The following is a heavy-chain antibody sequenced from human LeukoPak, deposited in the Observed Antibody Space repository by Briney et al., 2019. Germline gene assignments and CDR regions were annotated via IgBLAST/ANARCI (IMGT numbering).Heavy chain of an antibody. V-gene: IGHV4-61*08. D-gene: IGHD3-22*01. CDR2: IYYSGST. Sequence: PSETLSLTCAVSGGSISSGGYSWSWIRQPPGKGLEWIGYIYYSGSTNYNPSLKSRVTISVDTSKNQFSLKLSSVTAADTAVYYRARVDSSGYYRYYFDYWGQGTLVTVSS. CDR1: GGSISSGGYS. J-gene: IGHJ4*02. CDR3: ARVDSSGYYRYYFDY.